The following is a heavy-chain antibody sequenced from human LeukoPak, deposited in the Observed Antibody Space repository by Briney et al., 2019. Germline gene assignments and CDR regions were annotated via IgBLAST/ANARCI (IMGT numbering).Heavy chain of an antibody. CDR3: ARDSAMVRGVSFDY. CDR1: GGSISSSSYY. D-gene: IGHD3-10*01. J-gene: IGHJ4*02. CDR2: IYYSGST. V-gene: IGHV4-39*07. Sequence: SETLSLTCTVSGGSISSSSYYWGWIRQPPGKGLEWIGSIYYSGSTYYNPSLKSRVTISVDTSKNQFSLKLSSVTAADTAVYYCARDSAMVRGVSFDYWGQGTLVTV.